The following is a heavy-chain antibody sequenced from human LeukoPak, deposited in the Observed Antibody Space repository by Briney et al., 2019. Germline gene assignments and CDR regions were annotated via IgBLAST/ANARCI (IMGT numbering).Heavy chain of an antibody. CDR1: GLSTTEPP. D-gene: IGHD3-22*01. Sequence: ASVKGSCQVCGLSTTEPPTQSAGQAPGKGLEWMGGFDPVDDETIYAQNFQGRVTMTEDTFTATAYMELSSLRSEVPADYCCAAADDSTFDYWGQGTLVTVSS. CDR2: FDPVDDET. J-gene: IGHJ4*02. CDR3: AAADDSTFDY. V-gene: IGHV1-24*01.